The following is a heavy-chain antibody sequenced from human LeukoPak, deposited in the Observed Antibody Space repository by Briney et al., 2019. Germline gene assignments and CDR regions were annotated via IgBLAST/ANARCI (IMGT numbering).Heavy chain of an antibody. Sequence: SVKVPCKASGGTFSSYAISWVRQAPGQGLEWMGGIIPIFGTANYAQKLQGRVTMTTDTSTSTAYMELRSLRSDDTAVYYCARVRYCSSTSCYFFDYWGQGTLVTVSS. CDR3: ARVRYCSSTSCYFFDY. D-gene: IGHD2-2*01. CDR1: GGTFSSYA. CDR2: IIPIFGTA. J-gene: IGHJ4*02. V-gene: IGHV1-69*05.